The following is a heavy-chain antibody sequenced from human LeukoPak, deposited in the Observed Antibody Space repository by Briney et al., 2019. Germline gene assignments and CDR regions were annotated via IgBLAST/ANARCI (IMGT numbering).Heavy chain of an antibody. Sequence: NPSETLSLTCAVYGGSFSGYYWNWIRQPPGKGLQWIGEINHSGSTNYNPSLKSRVTISVDTSKNQFSLKLSSVTAADTAVYHCARLWRRPNWFDPWGQGTLVTVSS. CDR1: GGSFSGYY. D-gene: IGHD3-16*01. CDR2: INHSGST. V-gene: IGHV4-34*01. CDR3: ARLWRRPNWFDP. J-gene: IGHJ5*02.